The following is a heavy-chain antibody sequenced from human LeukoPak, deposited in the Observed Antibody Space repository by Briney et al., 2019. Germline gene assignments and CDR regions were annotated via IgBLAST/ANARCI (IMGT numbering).Heavy chain of an antibody. D-gene: IGHD2-2*01. Sequence: GASVKVSCKASGYTFTSYGISWVRQAPGQGLEWMGWSSAYNGNTNYAQKLQGRVTMTTDTSTSTAYMELRSLRSDDTAVYYCARPRYCSSTSCLMPDYWGQGTLVTVSS. J-gene: IGHJ4*02. CDR1: GYTFTSYG. CDR2: SSAYNGNT. CDR3: ARPRYCSSTSCLMPDY. V-gene: IGHV1-18*04.